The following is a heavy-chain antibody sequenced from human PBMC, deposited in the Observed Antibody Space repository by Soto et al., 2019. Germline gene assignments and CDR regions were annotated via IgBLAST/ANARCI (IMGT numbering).Heavy chain of an antibody. J-gene: IGHJ4*02. CDR1: GDSVSSNSAV. Sequence: QVQLQQSGPGLVKPSQTLSLTCAISGDSVSSNSAVWNWIRQSPSRGLEWLGRTYYRSQWHYEYAVFVQSRISIDPDTSKNHFSLQLNSLTPEDTAVYYCVRLVGNSWLDHWGQGTLVTVSS. CDR3: VRLVGNSWLDH. CDR2: TYYRSQWHY. V-gene: IGHV6-1*01. D-gene: IGHD3-9*01.